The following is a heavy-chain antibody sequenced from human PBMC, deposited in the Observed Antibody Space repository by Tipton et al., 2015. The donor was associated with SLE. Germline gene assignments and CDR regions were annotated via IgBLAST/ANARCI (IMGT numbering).Heavy chain of an antibody. V-gene: IGHV4-34*01. CDR2: INHSGST. Sequence: TLSLTCAVYGGSFSGYYWSWICQPPGKGLEWIGEINHSGSTNYNPSLKSRVTISVDTSKNQFSLKLSSVTAADTAVYYCARTQYTFGGVIAPFDYWGQGTLVTVSS. CDR3: ARTQYTFGGVIAPFDY. D-gene: IGHD3-16*02. J-gene: IGHJ4*02. CDR1: GGSFSGYY.